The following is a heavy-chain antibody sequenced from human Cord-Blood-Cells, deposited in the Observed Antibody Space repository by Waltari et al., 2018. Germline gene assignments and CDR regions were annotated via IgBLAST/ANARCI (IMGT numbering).Heavy chain of an antibody. D-gene: IGHD5-12*01. Sequence: QVQLQESGPGLVKPSQTVSLTCTVSGGSLSSGGYYWSWIGQHPGKGLAWIAYIYDSGSTCYSPSLKSRVTISVDTSKNQFSLKLSSVTAAETAVYYCARGNVDIGYDQPAFDIWGQGTMVTVSA. CDR1: GGSLSSGGYY. V-gene: IGHV4-31*03. CDR3: ARGNVDIGYDQPAFDI. CDR2: IYDSGST. J-gene: IGHJ3*02.